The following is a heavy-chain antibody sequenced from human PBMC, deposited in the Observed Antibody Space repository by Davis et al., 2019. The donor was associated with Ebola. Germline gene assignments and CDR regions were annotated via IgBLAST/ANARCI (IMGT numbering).Heavy chain of an antibody. CDR2: IYYSVNTYSGST. CDR3: VRGGAYYDMLTGYIGNWFDP. D-gene: IGHD3-9*01. J-gene: IGHJ5*02. CDR1: GGSISSGGYF. V-gene: IGHV4-31*03. Sequence: PSETLSLTCTVSGGSISSGGYFWTWIRQPPGKGLEWIGYIYYSVNTYSGSTYYNPSLKSRLIMTVDTSKNQFSLNLTSVTAADTAMYYCVRGGAYYDMLTGYIGNWFDPWGQGTLVTVSS.